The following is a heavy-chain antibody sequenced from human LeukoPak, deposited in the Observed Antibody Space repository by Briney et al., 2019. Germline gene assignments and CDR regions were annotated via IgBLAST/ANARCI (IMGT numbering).Heavy chain of an antibody. CDR1: GYTFTSCE. V-gene: IGHV1-8*01. CDR3: ARQDYGDSGGVYYYYDMDV. D-gene: IGHD4-17*01. CDR2: MNGNSGNT. J-gene: IGHJ6*02. Sequence: ASVKVSCKASGYTFTSCEINWVRQATGQGLEWMGWMNGNSGNTDYAQKFQGRITMTWNTSISTAYMELSSLRSEDTAAYYCARQDYGDSGGVYYYYDMDVWGQGTTVTVSS.